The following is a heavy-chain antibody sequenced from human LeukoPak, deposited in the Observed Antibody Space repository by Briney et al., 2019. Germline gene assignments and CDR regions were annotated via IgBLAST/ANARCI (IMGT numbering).Heavy chain of an antibody. CDR1: GGFFGGSY. CDR2: INHSGNT. V-gene: IGHV4-34*01. Sequence: SETLSLTCTVHGGFFGGSYWNWIRQSPGKGLEWIGEINHSGNTDYNPSLKSRVTISVDTSQKQFSLRLSSVTAADTAVYYCARGLYLTTRGGAAAGFLDYWGQGNLVTVSS. D-gene: IGHD6-13*01. CDR3: ARGLYLTTRGGAAAGFLDY. J-gene: IGHJ4*02.